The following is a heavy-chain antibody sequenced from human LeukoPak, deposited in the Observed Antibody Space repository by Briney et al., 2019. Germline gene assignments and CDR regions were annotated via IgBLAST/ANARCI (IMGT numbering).Heavy chain of an antibody. CDR3: AHAGELDYGDYGGGNWFDP. D-gene: IGHD4-17*01. CDR1: GGTFSSYA. CDR2: IIPIFGTA. Sequence: SVKVSCKASGGTFSSYAISWVRQAPGQGLEWMGGIIPIFGTANYAQKFQGIVTITTDESTSTAYMQLSSLTSEAPAVYYCAHAGELDYGDYGGGNWFDPWGQGTLVTVSS. J-gene: IGHJ5*02. V-gene: IGHV1-69*05.